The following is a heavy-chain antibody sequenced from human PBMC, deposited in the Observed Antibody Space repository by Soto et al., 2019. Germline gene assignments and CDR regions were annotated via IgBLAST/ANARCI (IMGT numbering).Heavy chain of an antibody. V-gene: IGHV4-39*01. CDR3: ARPYSYGKSVDFDS. CDR2: IYYSGSA. J-gene: IGHJ4*02. CDR1: GDSISRRSYY. D-gene: IGHD5-18*01. Sequence: QLQLQESGPGLVKPSETLSLTCTVSGDSISRRSYYWGWIRQPPGKGLEWIGNIYYSGSAYYNPSLESRVTMSVDTCKNQFSPNLSSVTAADTAVYYCARPYSYGKSVDFDSWGQGTMVTVSS.